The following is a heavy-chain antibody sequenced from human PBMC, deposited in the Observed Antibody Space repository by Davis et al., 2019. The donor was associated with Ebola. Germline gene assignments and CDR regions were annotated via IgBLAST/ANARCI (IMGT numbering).Heavy chain of an antibody. Sequence: PSETLSLTCNFSGGSIYSGNRYWGWIRQPPGKGLEWIGSLHYSGILHYNPSLQGRASFSVDMSNNQISLTRRSVTAADTAMYYCTREAAGGNPGGDWGRGTLVTVS. J-gene: IGHJ4*01. D-gene: IGHD6-13*01. CDR3: TREAAGGNPGGD. CDR2: LHYSGIL. V-gene: IGHV4-39*07. CDR1: GGSIYSGNRY.